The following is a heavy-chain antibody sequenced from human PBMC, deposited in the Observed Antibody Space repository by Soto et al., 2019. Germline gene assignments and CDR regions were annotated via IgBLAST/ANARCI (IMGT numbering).Heavy chain of an antibody. Sequence: TLSLTCAVSGGSISSGGYSWSWIRQPPGKGLEWIGYIYHSGSTYYNPSLKSRVTISVDRSKNQFSLKLSSVTAADTAVYYCARGASRRNWFDPWGQGTLVTVSS. CDR2: IYHSGST. J-gene: IGHJ5*02. CDR3: ARGASRRNWFDP. CDR1: GGSISSGGYS. V-gene: IGHV4-30-2*01. D-gene: IGHD2-2*01.